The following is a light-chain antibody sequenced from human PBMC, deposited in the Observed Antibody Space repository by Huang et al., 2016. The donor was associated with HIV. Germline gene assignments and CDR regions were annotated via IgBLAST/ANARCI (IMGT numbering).Light chain of an antibody. CDR1: PSVGSN. J-gene: IGKJ1*01. V-gene: IGKV3-15*01. Sequence: EIVMTQSPATLSVSPGERATLSCRASPSVGSNLAWYRQNPGQAPWLLIYGASTRATGIPAMFSGSGSGTEFTLTISSLQSEDFAVYYCQQYNNWPRTFGQGTKVEI. CDR3: QQYNNWPRT. CDR2: GAS.